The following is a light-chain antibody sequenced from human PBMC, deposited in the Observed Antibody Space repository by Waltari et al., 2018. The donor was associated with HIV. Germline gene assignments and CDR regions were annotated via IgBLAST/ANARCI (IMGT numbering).Light chain of an antibody. CDR3: TSYLSSATPE. J-gene: IGLJ3*02. Sequence: QSALAQPASVSGSPGQTISISCTGVGSDIYKDVSWYQHRPDKVPKVLIYEVTNRPSGASPLFSGSKSGNTASLTISGLQSEDEADYFCTSYLSSATPEFGGGTRLTVL. V-gene: IGLV2-14*01. CDR1: GSDIYKD. CDR2: EVT.